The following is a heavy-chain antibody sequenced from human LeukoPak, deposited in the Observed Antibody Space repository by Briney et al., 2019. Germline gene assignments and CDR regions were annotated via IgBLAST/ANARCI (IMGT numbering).Heavy chain of an antibody. CDR2: IRYDGSNK. J-gene: IGHJ3*02. D-gene: IGHD3-22*01. V-gene: IGHV3-30*02. Sequence: GGSLRLSCAASGFTFSSYGMHWVRQAPGKGLEWVAFIRYDGSNKYYADSVKGRFTISRDNSKNTLYLQMNSLRAEDTAVYYCAKDLYHYYDSSGYATDIWGQGTMVTVSS. CDR1: GFTFSSYG. CDR3: AKDLYHYYDSSGYATDI.